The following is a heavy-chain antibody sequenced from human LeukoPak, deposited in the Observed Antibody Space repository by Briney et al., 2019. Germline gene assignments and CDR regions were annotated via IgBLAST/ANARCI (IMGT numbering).Heavy chain of an antibody. D-gene: IGHD5-18*01. CDR2: ISSSSTTI. V-gene: IGHV3-48*01. CDR1: GFTFSSYS. CDR3: PLEDTAISGY. Sequence: GGSLRLSCAASGFTFSSYSMNWVRQAPGKGLEWLSYISSSSTTIYYADSVQGRFTISRDNAKNSLYLQMNSLKTEDTALYYCPLEDTAISGYWGQGTLVTVSS. J-gene: IGHJ4*02.